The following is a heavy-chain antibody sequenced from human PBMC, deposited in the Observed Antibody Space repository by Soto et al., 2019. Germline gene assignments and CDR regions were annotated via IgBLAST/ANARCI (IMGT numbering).Heavy chain of an antibody. V-gene: IGHV1-69*13. J-gene: IGHJ6*02. Sequence: SVKVSCKASGGTFSSYAISWVRQAPGQGLEWMGGLIPIFGTANYAQKFQGRVTITADESTSTAYMELSSLRSEDTAVYYCARWQEMATIRNYCYGMDVWGQGTTVTVYS. D-gene: IGHD5-12*01. CDR2: LIPIFGTA. CDR3: ARWQEMATIRNYCYGMDV. CDR1: GGTFSSYA.